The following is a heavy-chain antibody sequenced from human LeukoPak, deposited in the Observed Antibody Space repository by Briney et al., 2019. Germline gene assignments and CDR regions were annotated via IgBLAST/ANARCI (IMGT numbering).Heavy chain of an antibody. CDR1: GFTFSSYW. Sequence: GGSLRLSCAASGFTFSSYWMSWVRQAPGKGLEWVANIKQDGSEKYYVDSVKGRFTISRDNAKNSLYLQTNSLRAEDTAVYYCARAHSYYYDSSGYYFDYWGQGTLVTVSS. D-gene: IGHD3-22*01. J-gene: IGHJ4*02. V-gene: IGHV3-7*01. CDR3: ARAHSYYYDSSGYYFDY. CDR2: IKQDGSEK.